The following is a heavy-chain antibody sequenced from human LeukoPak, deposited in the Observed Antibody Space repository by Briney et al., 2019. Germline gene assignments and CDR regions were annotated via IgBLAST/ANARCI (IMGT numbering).Heavy chain of an antibody. J-gene: IGHJ4*02. CDR3: ARGPHYYDSSGYNDY. D-gene: IGHD3-22*01. V-gene: IGHV1-46*01. CDR2: INPSGGST. CDR1: GYTFTSYY. Sequence: ASVKVSCKASGYTFTSYYMHWVRQAPGQGLEWMGIINPSGGSTSYAQKFQGRVTMTRDMSTSTVYMELSSLRSEDTAVYYCARGPHYYDSSGYNDYWGQGTLVTVSS.